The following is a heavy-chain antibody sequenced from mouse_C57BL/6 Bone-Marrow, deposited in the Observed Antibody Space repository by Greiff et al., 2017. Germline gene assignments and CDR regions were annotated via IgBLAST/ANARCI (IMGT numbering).Heavy chain of an antibody. Sequence: VQLQQSGPVLVQPGASVKMSCKASGYTFTDYYMNWVKQSHGKRLEWIGVINPYNGGTSYNQKFKGKATLTVDKSSSTAYIELNSLTSEDSAVYYCARRGTGPSWVAYWGQGTLVTVSA. J-gene: IGHJ3*01. CDR1: GYTFTDYY. V-gene: IGHV1-19*01. CDR3: ARRGTGPSWVAY. CDR2: INPYNGGT. D-gene: IGHD3-3*01.